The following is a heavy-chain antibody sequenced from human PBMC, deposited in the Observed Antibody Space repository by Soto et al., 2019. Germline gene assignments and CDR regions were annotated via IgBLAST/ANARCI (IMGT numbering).Heavy chain of an antibody. D-gene: IGHD2-15*01. Sequence: GGSLRLPCAASGFTFSDAWMSWVRQATGKGLDWVGRIKSKSDGGTTEYAAPVRGRFTISRDDSKNTLYLQMNSLKTEDTAVYYCTTDLLRIDVVVGSTGYFNPWGQGTPVTVSS. CDR2: IKSKSDGGTT. J-gene: IGHJ5*02. V-gene: IGHV3-15*01. CDR1: GFTFSDAW. CDR3: TTDLLRIDVVVGSTGYFNP.